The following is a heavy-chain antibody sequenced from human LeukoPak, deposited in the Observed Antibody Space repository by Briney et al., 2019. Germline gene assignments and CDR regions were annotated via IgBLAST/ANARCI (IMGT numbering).Heavy chain of an antibody. CDR1: GASTSSYY. V-gene: IGHV4-4*09. D-gene: IGHD2-2*01. J-gene: IGHJ4*02. CDR2: IYTSETT. CDR3: ARHRSPSSLSFFDI. Sequence: PSETLSLTCTVSGASTSSYYWSWIRQPPGKGLEWIGYIYTSETTNFNPALRSRVTISIDTSKNQFSLRLSSVTAADTALYYCARHRSPSSLSFFDIWGQGMLVIVSS.